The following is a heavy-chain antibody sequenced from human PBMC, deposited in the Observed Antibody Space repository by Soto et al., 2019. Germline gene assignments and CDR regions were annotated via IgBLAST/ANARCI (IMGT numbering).Heavy chain of an antibody. J-gene: IGHJ1*01. D-gene: IGHD1-1*01. CDR1: GFTFSSYG. Sequence: GGSLRLSCAASGFTFSSYGMHWVRQAPGKGLEWVAVISYDGSNKYYADSVKGRFTISRDNSKNTLYLQMNSLRAEDTAVYYCAKTGVQKYFQQGGRGTLVPVSS. V-gene: IGHV3-30*18. CDR2: ISYDGSNK. CDR3: AKTGVQKYFQQ.